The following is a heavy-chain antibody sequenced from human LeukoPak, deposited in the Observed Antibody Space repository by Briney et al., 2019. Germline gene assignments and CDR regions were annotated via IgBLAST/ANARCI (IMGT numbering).Heavy chain of an antibody. V-gene: IGHV1-69*05. CDR1: GGTFSSYA. CDR3: ARALPGNYNYYYYYMDV. J-gene: IGHJ6*03. D-gene: IGHD5-24*01. Sequence: SVTVSCKASGGTFSSYAISWVRQAPGQGLEWMGGIIPIFGTANYAQKFQGRVTITTDESTSTAYMELSSLRSEDTAVYYCARALPGNYNYYYYYMDVWGKGTTVTVSS. CDR2: IIPIFGTA.